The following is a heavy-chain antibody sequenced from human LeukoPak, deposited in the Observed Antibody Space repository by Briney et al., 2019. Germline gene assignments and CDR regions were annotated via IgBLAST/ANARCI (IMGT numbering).Heavy chain of an antibody. CDR1: GGSFSGYY. CDR2: INHSGST. J-gene: IGHJ6*03. D-gene: IGHD2-2*01. CDR3: ARLQKYRGYYYYYMDV. V-gene: IGHV4-34*01. Sequence: SSETLSLTCAVYGGSFSGYYWSWIRQPPGKGLEWIGEINHSGSTNYNPSLKSRVTISVDTSKNQFSLKLSSVTAADTAVYYCARLQKYRGYYYYYMDVWGKGTTVTISS.